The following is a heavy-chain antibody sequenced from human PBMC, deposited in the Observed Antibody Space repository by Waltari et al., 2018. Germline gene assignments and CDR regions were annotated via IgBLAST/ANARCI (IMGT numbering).Heavy chain of an antibody. Sequence: QVTLVQTGAEGKKPGSSVKVSCKACGGTFSRYAVSWVRQAPGQGREWMGGSIPILGIANYAQKFQGRVTITADKSTSTAYMELSRLRSEDTAVYYCARGSRGIGWFDPWGQGTLVTVSS. V-gene: IGHV1-69*04. CDR3: ARGSRGIGWFDP. J-gene: IGHJ5*02. CDR2: SIPILGIA. D-gene: IGHD3-16*01. CDR1: GGTFSRYA.